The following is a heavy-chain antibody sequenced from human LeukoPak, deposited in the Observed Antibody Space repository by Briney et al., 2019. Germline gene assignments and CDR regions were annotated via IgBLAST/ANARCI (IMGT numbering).Heavy chain of an antibody. Sequence: ASVTVSCTASGYTFTSYDINWVRQAPGQGLEWMGWMNPNSGNTGYAQKFQGRVTMTRNTSISTAYMELSSLRSEDTAVYYCAIVYGSGSYYYYYYGMDVWGQGTTVTVSS. CDR1: GYTFTSYD. J-gene: IGHJ6*02. CDR3: AIVYGSGSYYYYYYGMDV. D-gene: IGHD3-10*01. CDR2: MNPNSGNT. V-gene: IGHV1-8*01.